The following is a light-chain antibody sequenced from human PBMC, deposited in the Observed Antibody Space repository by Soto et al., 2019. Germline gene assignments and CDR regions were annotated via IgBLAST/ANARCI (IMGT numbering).Light chain of an antibody. J-gene: IGKJ1*01. CDR3: QQYNSLPT. CDR1: QSISSW. V-gene: IGKV1-5*03. CDR2: KAS. Sequence: DIQMTQSPSTLSASVGDRVTITCRASQSISSWVAWYQQKPGKAPKLLIYKASSLESGVPSRFSGSGSGTEFTLTISSLQPDDFATYYCQQYNSLPTFGQGTKVEIK.